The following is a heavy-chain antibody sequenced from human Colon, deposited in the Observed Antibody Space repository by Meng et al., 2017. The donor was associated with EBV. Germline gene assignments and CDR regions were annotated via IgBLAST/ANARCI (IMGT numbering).Heavy chain of an antibody. V-gene: IGHV4-4*02. CDR2: IYHGGNT. CDR3: ARGNAYNAPSFDY. D-gene: IGHD5-24*01. J-gene: IGHJ4*02. CDR1: GASISSNNW. Sequence: GELRAAGPGPGDPSGPLSLTCAVSGASISSNNWWSWVRQPPGKGLEWIGEIYHGGNTNYNPSLKSRVTISVDRSNDQFSLSLSSVTAADTAVYYCARGNAYNAPSFDYWGQGTLVTVSS.